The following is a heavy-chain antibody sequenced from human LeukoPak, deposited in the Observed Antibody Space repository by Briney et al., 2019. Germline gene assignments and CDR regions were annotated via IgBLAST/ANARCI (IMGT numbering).Heavy chain of an antibody. V-gene: IGHV1-18*01. CDR2: ISAYNGNT. CDR1: GYTFTSYG. D-gene: IGHD6-19*01. Sequence: ASVKVSCKASGYTFTSYGISWVRQAPGQGVEWMGWISAYNGNTNYAQKLQGRVTMTTDRSKSTAYMEMRSRRSEDTAVYYCARDDATVAGFWFDPWGQGTLVTVSS. J-gene: IGHJ5*02. CDR3: ARDDATVAGFWFDP.